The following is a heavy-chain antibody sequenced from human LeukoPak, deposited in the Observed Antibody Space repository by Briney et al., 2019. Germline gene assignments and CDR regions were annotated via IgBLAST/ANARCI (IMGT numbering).Heavy chain of an antibody. CDR3: AKYGLAGSGRYHDASDI. J-gene: IGHJ3*02. CDR2: ISESGGST. Sequence: PGGSLRLSCAASGFTFSSYGMTWVRQAPGKGLEWVSAISESGGSTYYADSVKGRSTISRDNSKNTLYLQVNSLRAEDTAVYYCAKYGLAGSGRYHDASDIWGQGTMVTVSS. CDR1: GFTFSSYG. V-gene: IGHV3-23*01. D-gene: IGHD3-10*01.